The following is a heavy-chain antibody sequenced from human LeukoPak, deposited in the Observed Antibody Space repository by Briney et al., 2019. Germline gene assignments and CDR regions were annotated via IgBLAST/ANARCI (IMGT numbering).Heavy chain of an antibody. CDR1: GGSISSGGYS. V-gene: IGHV4-30-2*01. Sequence: PSETLSLTCAVSGGSISSGGYSWSWIRQPPGKGLEWIGYIYHSGSTYYNPSLKSRVTISVDRSKNQFSLKLSSVTAADTAVYYCARGGCSSTSCYDWFDPWGQGTLVTVSS. CDR2: IYHSGST. D-gene: IGHD2-2*01. CDR3: ARGGCSSTSCYDWFDP. J-gene: IGHJ5*02.